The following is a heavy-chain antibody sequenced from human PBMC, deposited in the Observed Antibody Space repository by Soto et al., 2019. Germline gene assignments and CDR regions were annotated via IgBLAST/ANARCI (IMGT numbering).Heavy chain of an antibody. CDR1: GFTFSSYW. J-gene: IGHJ4*02. V-gene: IGHV3-74*01. CDR2: INSDGSST. CDR3: ARRGAVAGLHY. D-gene: IGHD6-19*01. Sequence: EVQLVESGGGLVQPGGSLRVACAASGFTFSSYWMHWVRQAPGKGLVWVSRINSDGSSTSYADSVKGRFTISRDTANNTLYLQMNSRRAEDTAIYYCARRGAVAGLHYWGQGTLVTVSS.